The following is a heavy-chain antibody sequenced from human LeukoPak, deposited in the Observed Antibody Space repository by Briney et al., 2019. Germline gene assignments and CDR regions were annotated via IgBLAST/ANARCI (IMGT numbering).Heavy chain of an antibody. CDR2: ISAYNGNT. Sequence: ASVKVACKASDYTFTSYGISWVRQAPGQGLEWMGWISAYNGNTNYAQKLQGRVTMTTDTSTSTAYMELRSLRSDDTAVYYCARGILPSHCSSTSCVGDFQHWGQGTLVTVSS. CDR1: DYTFTSYG. CDR3: ARGILPSHCSSTSCVGDFQH. J-gene: IGHJ1*01. V-gene: IGHV1-18*01. D-gene: IGHD2-2*01.